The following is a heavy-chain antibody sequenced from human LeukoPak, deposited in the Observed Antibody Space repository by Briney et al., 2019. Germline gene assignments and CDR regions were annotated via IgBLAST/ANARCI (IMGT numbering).Heavy chain of an antibody. Sequence: PSETLSLTCTVSGGSISSSSYYWGWIRQPPGKGLEWIGSIHCSGSTYYNPSLKSRVTISLDTSKNQFSLKLRSVTAADTAVYYCARQEYCGGDCFEDNWGQGTLVTVSS. CDR3: ARQEYCGGDCFEDN. CDR1: GGSISSSSYY. CDR2: IHCSGST. J-gene: IGHJ4*02. V-gene: IGHV4-39*01. D-gene: IGHD2-21*02.